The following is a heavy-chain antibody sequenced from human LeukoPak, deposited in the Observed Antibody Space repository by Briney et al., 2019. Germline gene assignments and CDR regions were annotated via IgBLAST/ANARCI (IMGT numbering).Heavy chain of an antibody. CDR2: ICYSGST. CDR1: GGSISSYY. Sequence: KTSETLSLTCTVSGGSISSYYWSWIRQPPGKGVEWIGYICYSGSTNYNPSLKSRVTISVDTSKNQFSLKLSSVTAADTAVYYCARFSDTAMVTGYYFDYWGQGTLVTVSS. V-gene: IGHV4-59*12. D-gene: IGHD5-18*01. J-gene: IGHJ4*02. CDR3: ARFSDTAMVTGYYFDY.